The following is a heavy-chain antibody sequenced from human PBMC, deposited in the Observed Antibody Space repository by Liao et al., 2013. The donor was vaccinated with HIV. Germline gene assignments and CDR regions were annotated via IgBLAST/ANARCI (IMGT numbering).Heavy chain of an antibody. CDR2: ITDSGGG. J-gene: IGHJ3*02. D-gene: IGHD3-10*01. V-gene: IGHV4-34*01. CDR3: ARGGFIHYFKDDPFDI. CDR1: GGSLSGYQ. Sequence: QVQLXQWGAGLLKPSETLSLTCAVYGGSLSGYQWTWIRQSPGKGLEWIGEITDSGGGKYNPALKSRVTMSVDTSKNQFSLKLTSVTAADTAVYYCARGGFIHYFKDDPFDIWGQGTTVTVSS.